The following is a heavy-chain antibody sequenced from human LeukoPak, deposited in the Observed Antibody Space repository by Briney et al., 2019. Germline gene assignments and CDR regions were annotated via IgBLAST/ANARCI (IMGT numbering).Heavy chain of an antibody. CDR1: GGTFSSYA. V-gene: IGHV1-69*01. J-gene: IGHJ4*02. Sequence: SVKVSCKASGGTFSSYAISWVRQAPGQGLEWMGGIIPIFDTANYAQKFQGRVTITADESTSTAYMELSSLRSEDTAVYYCARDFGRTVTTSGYKHTYNWGQGTLVTVSS. D-gene: IGHD4-17*01. CDR3: ARDFGRTVTTSGYKHTYN. CDR2: IIPIFDTA.